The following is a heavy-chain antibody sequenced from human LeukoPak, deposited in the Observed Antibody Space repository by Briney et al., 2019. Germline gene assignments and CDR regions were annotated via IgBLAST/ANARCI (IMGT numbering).Heavy chain of an antibody. CDR3: ARDYYDSSGYRN. CDR2: INTNSGGT. CDR1: GYTFTGHY. V-gene: IGHV1-2*02. J-gene: IGHJ4*02. D-gene: IGHD3-22*01. Sequence: ASVKVSCKASGYTFTGHYMHWVRQAPGQGLEWMGWINTNSGGTNYAQKFQGRVTMTRDTSISTAYMELSRLRSDDTAVYYCARDYYDSSGYRNWGQGTLVTVSS.